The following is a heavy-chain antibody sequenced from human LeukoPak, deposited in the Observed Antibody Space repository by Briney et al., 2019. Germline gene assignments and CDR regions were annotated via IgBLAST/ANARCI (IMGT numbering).Heavy chain of an antibody. CDR3: ARHDSYYDILTGYYPFDY. CDR1: GYSISSGYY. V-gene: IGHV4-38-2*02. D-gene: IGHD3-9*01. Sequence: SETLSLTCTVSGYSISSGYYWGWIRQPPGKGLEWIGSIYYSGSTYYNPSLKSRVTISVDTSKNQFSLKLSSVTAADTAVYYCARHDSYYDILTGYYPFDYWGQGTLVTVSS. J-gene: IGHJ4*02. CDR2: IYYSGST.